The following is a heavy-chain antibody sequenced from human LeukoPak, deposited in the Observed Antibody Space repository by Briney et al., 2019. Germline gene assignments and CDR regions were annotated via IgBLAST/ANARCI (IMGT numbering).Heavy chain of an antibody. D-gene: IGHD3-9*01. CDR3: AKCSRVDWLPIDY. J-gene: IGHJ4*02. CDR1: GFTFSSYW. V-gene: IGHV3-74*01. Sequence: PGGSLRLSCAASGFTFSSYWMHWVRQAPGKGLVWVSRIYSDGSSTSNADSVKGRFTISRDNAKNTLYLQMNSLRADDTAVYYCAKCSRVDWLPIDYWGRGTLVTVSS. CDR2: IYSDGSST.